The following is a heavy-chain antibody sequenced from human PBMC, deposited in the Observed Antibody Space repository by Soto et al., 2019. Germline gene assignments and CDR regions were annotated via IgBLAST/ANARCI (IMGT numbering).Heavy chain of an antibody. D-gene: IGHD2-8*01. CDR1: GFTLSSYA. Sequence: GGSLRLSCAASGFTLSSYAMAWVRQAPGKGLEWVSTIRASGTSTYYADSVEGRFSISRDNSKDTLYLQMNSLRAEDTAVYYCAKEWSDARTREKCGLVDYWGRGALVTVSS. V-gene: IGHV3-23*01. J-gene: IGHJ4*02. CDR2: IRASGTST. CDR3: AKEWSDARTREKCGLVDY.